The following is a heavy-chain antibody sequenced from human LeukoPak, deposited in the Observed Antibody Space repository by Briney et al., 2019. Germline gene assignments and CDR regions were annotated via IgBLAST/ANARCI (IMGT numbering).Heavy chain of an antibody. CDR1: GFTFSSYE. Sequence: GGSLRLSCAASGFTFSSYEMNWVRQAPGKGLEWVSYISSSGSTIYYADSVKGRFTISRDNAKNSLYLQMNSLRAEDTAVYYCARVLDYYDSSGYYAFDYWGQGTLVTVSS. D-gene: IGHD3-22*01. CDR2: ISSSGSTI. J-gene: IGHJ4*02. CDR3: ARVLDYYDSSGYYAFDY. V-gene: IGHV3-48*03.